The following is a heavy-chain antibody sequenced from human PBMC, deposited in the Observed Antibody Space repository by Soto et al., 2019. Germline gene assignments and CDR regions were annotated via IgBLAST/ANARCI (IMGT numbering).Heavy chain of an antibody. CDR2: IIPIFGTA. V-gene: IGHV1-69*06. Sequence: QVQLVQSGAEVKKPGSSVKVSCKASGGTFSSYAISWVRQAPGQGLEWMGGIIPIFGTANYAQKFQGRVTIKEDKSTSTDYLELSRLRSEDTAVYYCATYYYDSSGYFAPGFDYWGKGTLVTVSS. CDR1: GGTFSSYA. CDR3: ATYYYDSSGYFAPGFDY. J-gene: IGHJ4*02. D-gene: IGHD3-22*01.